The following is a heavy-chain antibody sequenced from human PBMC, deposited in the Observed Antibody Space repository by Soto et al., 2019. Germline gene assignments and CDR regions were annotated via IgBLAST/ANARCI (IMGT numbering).Heavy chain of an antibody. CDR2: ISYDGSNK. D-gene: IGHD3-22*01. CDR1: GFTFSSYA. J-gene: IGHJ6*02. CDR3: DKRYYYDGSGHYGMDV. V-gene: IGHV3-30-3*01. Sequence: GGSLRLSCAASGFTFSSYAMHWVRQAPGKGLEWVAVISYDGSNKYYADSVKGRFTISRDNSKNTLYLQMNSLGAEDTAVYYCDKRYYYDGSGHYGMDVWGRGTTVTVS.